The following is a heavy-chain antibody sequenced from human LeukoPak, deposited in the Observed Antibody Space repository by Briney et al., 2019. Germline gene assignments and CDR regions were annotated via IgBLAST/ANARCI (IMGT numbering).Heavy chain of an antibody. Sequence: GASVKVSCKASGYTFTGYYMHWVRQAPGQGLEWMGWISAYNGNTNYAQKLQGRVTMTTDTSTSTAYMELRSLRSDDTAVYYCARGVLRYFDRYPEFDYWGQGTLVTVSS. V-gene: IGHV1-18*04. D-gene: IGHD3-9*01. CDR1: GYTFTGYY. CDR2: ISAYNGNT. CDR3: ARGVLRYFDRYPEFDY. J-gene: IGHJ4*02.